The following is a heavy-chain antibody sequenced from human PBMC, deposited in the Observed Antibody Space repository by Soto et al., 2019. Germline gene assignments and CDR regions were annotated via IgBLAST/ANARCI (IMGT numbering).Heavy chain of an antibody. CDR1: GFSLNNARVA. Sequence: QVTLKESGPVVVKPTETLTLTCTVSGFSLNNARVAVSWIRQPPGKALEWLAHILSNDETAYNTSLRSRLTISTDIPKSQVFLTMTHMDPEDAATYYCARGLAPKRYYFDYWGQGALVTVSS. J-gene: IGHJ4*02. V-gene: IGHV2-26*01. CDR3: ARGLAPKRYYFDY. CDR2: ILSNDET.